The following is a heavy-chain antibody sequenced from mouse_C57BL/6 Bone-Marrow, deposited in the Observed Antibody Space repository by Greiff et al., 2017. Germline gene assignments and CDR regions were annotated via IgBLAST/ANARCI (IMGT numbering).Heavy chain of an antibody. J-gene: IGHJ2*01. CDR2: INPNNGGT. V-gene: IGHV1-18*01. Sequence: VQLKESGPELVKPGASVKIPCKASGYTFTDYNMDWVKQSHGKSLEWIGDINPNNGGTIYNQKFKGKATLTVDKSSSTAYMELRSLTSEDTAVYYCARGSITTVSYYFDYWGQGTTLTVSS. CDR1: GYTFTDYN. D-gene: IGHD1-1*01. CDR3: ARGSITTVSYYFDY.